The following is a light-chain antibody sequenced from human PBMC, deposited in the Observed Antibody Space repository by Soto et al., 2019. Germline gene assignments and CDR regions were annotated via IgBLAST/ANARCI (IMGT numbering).Light chain of an antibody. CDR2: VAS. CDR3: QQYNNWPPWT. CDR1: QSVSSN. V-gene: IGKV3-15*01. J-gene: IGKJ1*01. Sequence: EVVMTQSPATLSVSPGERATLSCRASQSVSSNLAWYQQKPGQAPRLLIYVASTRATGVPVRFTGSGSGTEFTLTISRLQSEDFAVYYCQQYNNWPPWTFGQGTKVEIK.